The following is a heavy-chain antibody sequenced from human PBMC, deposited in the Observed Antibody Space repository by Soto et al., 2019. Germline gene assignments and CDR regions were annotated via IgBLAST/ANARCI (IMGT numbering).Heavy chain of an antibody. D-gene: IGHD6-13*01. J-gene: IGHJ4*02. Sequence: EVQLVESGGGLVKPGGSLRLSCAASGFTFSSYSMKWVRQAPGKGLEWVSSISSSSSYIYYADSVKGRFTISRDNAKNSLYLQMNSLRDEDTAVYYCARGRQYSSSWYEDYWGQGTLVTVS. CDR2: ISSSSSYI. CDR3: ARGRQYSSSWYEDY. V-gene: IGHV3-21*01. CDR1: GFTFSSYS.